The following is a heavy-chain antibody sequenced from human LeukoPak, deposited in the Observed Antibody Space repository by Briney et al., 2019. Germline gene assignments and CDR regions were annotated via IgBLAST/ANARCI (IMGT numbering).Heavy chain of an antibody. Sequence: GGSLRLSCAASGFSLSSHAMSWVRQAPGKGLEWVSATSSSDAGTYYADSVRGRFTISRDNSKNTLYLQMNSLRADDTAVYYCAKDLLRWSFDYWGQGTLVTVSS. D-gene: IGHD4-23*01. CDR2: TSSSDAGT. V-gene: IGHV3-23*01. CDR3: AKDLLRWSFDY. CDR1: GFSLSSHA. J-gene: IGHJ4*02.